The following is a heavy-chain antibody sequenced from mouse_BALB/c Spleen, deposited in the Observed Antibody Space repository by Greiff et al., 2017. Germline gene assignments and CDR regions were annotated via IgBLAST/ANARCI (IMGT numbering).Heavy chain of an antibody. CDR3: ARLGLGGGLYQYYAMDY. CDR1: GFTFSSFG. Sequence: LVEESGGGLVQPGGSRKLSCAASGFTFSSFGMHWVRQAPEKGLEWVAYISSGSSTIYYADTVKGRFTISRDNPKNTLFLQMTSLRSEDTAMYYCARLGLGGGLYQYYAMDYWGQGTSVTVSS. V-gene: IGHV5-17*02. CDR2: ISSGSSTI. D-gene: IGHD2-12*01. J-gene: IGHJ4*01.